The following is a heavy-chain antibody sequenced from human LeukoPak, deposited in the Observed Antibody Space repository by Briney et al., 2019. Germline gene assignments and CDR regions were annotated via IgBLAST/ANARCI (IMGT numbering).Heavy chain of an antibody. J-gene: IGHJ4*02. CDR1: EFIFSNYG. CDR2: IENDGSNK. Sequence: GGSLRLSCAASEFIFSNYGMCWVRQAPGKGLGWVAFIENDGSNKYYADSVRGRFTISRDNSRNTLYMQMNSLRAEDSAIYYCAKPYGDYYFDYWGQGTLVTVSS. CDR3: AKPYGDYYFDY. V-gene: IGHV3-30*02. D-gene: IGHD4-17*01.